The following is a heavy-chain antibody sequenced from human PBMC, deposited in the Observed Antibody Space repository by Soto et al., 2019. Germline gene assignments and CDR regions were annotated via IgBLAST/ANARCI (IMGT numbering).Heavy chain of an antibody. CDR3: AHRPSYCSGGSCYSGFDY. V-gene: IGHV2-5*02. CDR1: GFSLSTSGVG. D-gene: IGHD2-15*01. J-gene: IGHJ4*02. CDR2: IYWDDDK. Sequence: QITLKESGPTLVQPTQTLTLTCTFSGFSLSTSGVGVGWIRQPPGKALEWLALIYWDDDKRYSPSLKSRPTITNDPSKNQVLLTMTNMDPVNTATYYCAHRPSYCSGGSCYSGFDYCGQGTLVTVSS.